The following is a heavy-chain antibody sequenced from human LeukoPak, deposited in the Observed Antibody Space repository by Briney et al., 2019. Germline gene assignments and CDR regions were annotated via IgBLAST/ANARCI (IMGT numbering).Heavy chain of an antibody. CDR2: IHPEGNGK. CDR1: GFTFRNFW. J-gene: IGHJ4*02. V-gene: IGHV3-7*04. Sequence: PGGSLRLSCAASGFTFRNFWTSWVRQAPGRGLEWVANIHPEGNGKYHVESVKGRFTISRDNPKSSLFLQMNGLRVEDTAVYYCARGDAFSGDHWGQGTLVTVSS. CDR3: ARGDAFSGDH.